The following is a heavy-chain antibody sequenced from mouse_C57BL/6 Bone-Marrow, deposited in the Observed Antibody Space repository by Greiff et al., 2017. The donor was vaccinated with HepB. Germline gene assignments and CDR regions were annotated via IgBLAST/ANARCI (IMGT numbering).Heavy chain of an antibody. CDR1: GYTFTDYY. CDR3: ARRISSGFAY. Sequence: VQLQQSGPELVKPGASVKISCKASGYTFTDYYMNWVKQSHGKSLEWIGDINPNNGGTSYNQKFKGKATLTVDKSSSTAYMELRSLTSEDSAVYYCARRISSGFAYWGQGTLVTVSA. V-gene: IGHV1-26*01. CDR2: INPNNGGT. D-gene: IGHD1-1*01. J-gene: IGHJ3*01.